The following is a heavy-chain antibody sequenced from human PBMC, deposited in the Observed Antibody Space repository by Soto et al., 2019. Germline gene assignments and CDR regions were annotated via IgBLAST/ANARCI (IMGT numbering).Heavy chain of an antibody. D-gene: IGHD3-22*01. J-gene: IGHJ5*02. CDR3: ARMYSSGSGWFHP. CDR1: GYSITAGGYY. CDR2: FYSSGSI. Sequence: SETLSLTCSVSGYSITAGGYYWSWIRQHPGKGLEWIGSFYSSGSIIYNPSLKSRVSISGDTSRNQFSMTLTSVTAADTALYYCARMYSSGSGWFHPGAREPWSPSPQ. V-gene: IGHV4-31*03.